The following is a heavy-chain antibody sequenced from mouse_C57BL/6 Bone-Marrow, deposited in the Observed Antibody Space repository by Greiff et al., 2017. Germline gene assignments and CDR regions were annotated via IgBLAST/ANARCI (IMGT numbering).Heavy chain of an antibody. CDR3: ERYKGY. D-gene: IGHD1-3*01. CDR2: LNPNYGTT. Sequence: EVQVVESGPELVKPGASVKISCKASGYSFTDYNMNWVKQSNGKSLEWIGVLNPNYGTTSYNQKFKGKATLTVAQSSSTAYMPHNSLTSEDSAVYYGERYKGYWGKGTTLTVSS. J-gene: IGHJ2*01. V-gene: IGHV1-39*01. CDR1: GYSFTDYN.